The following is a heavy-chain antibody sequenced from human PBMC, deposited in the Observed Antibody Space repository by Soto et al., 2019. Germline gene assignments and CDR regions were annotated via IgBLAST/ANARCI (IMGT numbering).Heavy chain of an antibody. V-gene: IGHV3-23*01. D-gene: IGHD6-19*01. CDR1: GFAFSSYA. J-gene: IGHJ3*02. CDR2: VSDSGYTT. CDR3: AKTANGWFSAFDI. Sequence: SLRLSCAASGFAFSSYAMSLVRQAPGKGLEWVSAVSDSGYTTYYADPVKGRFTISRDNSKNTLYLQMNSLRAEDTAVYYCAKTANGWFSAFDIWGQGTMVTVSS.